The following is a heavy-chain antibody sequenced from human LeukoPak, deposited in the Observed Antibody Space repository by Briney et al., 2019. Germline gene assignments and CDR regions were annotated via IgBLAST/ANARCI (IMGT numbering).Heavy chain of an antibody. J-gene: IGHJ1*01. CDR1: GYSFTSYW. V-gene: IGHV5-51*01. CDR3: ASAITMMELYFQH. Sequence: GESLKISCKGSGYSFTSYWIGWVRQMPGKGLEWMGIIYPGDSDTRYSPSFQGQVTISADKSISTAYLQWSSLKASDTGMYYCASAITMMELYFQHWGQGTLVTVSS. CDR2: IYPGDSDT. D-gene: IGHD3-22*01.